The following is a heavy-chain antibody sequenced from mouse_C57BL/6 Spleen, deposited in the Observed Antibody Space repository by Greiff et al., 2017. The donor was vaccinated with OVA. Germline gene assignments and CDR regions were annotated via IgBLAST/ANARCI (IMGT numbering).Heavy chain of an antibody. CDR3: TTSGWDY. Sequence: EVKLMESGAELVRPGASVKLSCTASGFNIKDDYMHWVKQRPEQGLEWIGWIDPENGDTEYASKFQGKATITADTSSNTAYLQLSSLTSEDTAVYYCTTSGWDYWGQGTSVTVSS. J-gene: IGHJ4*01. CDR1: GFNIKDDY. V-gene: IGHV14-4*01. D-gene: IGHD3-1*01. CDR2: IDPENGDT.